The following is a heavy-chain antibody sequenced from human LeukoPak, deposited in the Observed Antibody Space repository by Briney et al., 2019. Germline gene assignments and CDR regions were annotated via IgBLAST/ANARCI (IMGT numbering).Heavy chain of an antibody. CDR1: GGTFSSYA. CDR3: ARERGWYCSGGSCYPGRVFDY. CDR2: IIPIFGTA. Sequence: ASVKVSCKASGGTFSSYAISWVRQAPGQGLEWMGGIIPIFGTANYAQKFQGRVTITADESTSTAYMELSSLRSEDTAVYYRARERGWYCSGGSCYPGRVFDYWGQGTLVTVSS. J-gene: IGHJ4*02. D-gene: IGHD2-15*01. V-gene: IGHV1-69*13.